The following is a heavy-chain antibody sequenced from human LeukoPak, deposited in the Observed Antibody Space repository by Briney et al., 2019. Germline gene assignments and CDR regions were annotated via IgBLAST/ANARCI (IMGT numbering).Heavy chain of an antibody. CDR2: ISGSGSSI. V-gene: IGHV3-23*01. Sequence: GGSLRLSCAASGFTFSSYAMSWVRQAPGKGLEWVSAISGSGSSIYYADSVKGRFTISRDNSKSTLFLQMNSLRAEDTAVYYCAKGLQLERPPTYYYYGMDVWGQGTTVTVSS. CDR1: GFTFSSYA. D-gene: IGHD1-1*01. J-gene: IGHJ6*02. CDR3: AKGLQLERPPTYYYYGMDV.